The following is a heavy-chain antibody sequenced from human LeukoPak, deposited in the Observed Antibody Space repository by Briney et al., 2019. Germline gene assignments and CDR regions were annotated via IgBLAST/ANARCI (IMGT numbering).Heavy chain of an antibody. CDR1: GYTFTGYY. CDR2: INPNNGGT. CDR3: ARGVAGVYFYYYMDV. J-gene: IGHJ6*03. V-gene: IGHV1-2*02. Sequence: ASVTVSFKASGYTFTGYYMHWVRQAPGQGLEWMGWINPNNGGTNYAQKFQGRVTMTRDTSISTAHMELSRLRSDGTAVYYCARGVAGVYFYYYMDVWGKGTTVTVSS. D-gene: IGHD1-14*01.